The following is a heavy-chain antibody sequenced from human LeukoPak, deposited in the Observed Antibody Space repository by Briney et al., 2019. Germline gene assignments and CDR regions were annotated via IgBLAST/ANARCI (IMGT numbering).Heavy chain of an antibody. J-gene: IGHJ4*02. CDR1: GYTFTGYF. V-gene: IGHV1-2*02. Sequence: WASVRVSCKASGYTFTGYFLHWVRQAPGQGLEWMGWINPNSGGTTYAQNFQGRATMTRDTSINTAYLELSRLTSDDTAVYYCARDDYSGTYRPFDYWGQGTLVTVSS. CDR2: INPNSGGT. D-gene: IGHD4/OR15-4a*01. CDR3: ARDDYSGTYRPFDY.